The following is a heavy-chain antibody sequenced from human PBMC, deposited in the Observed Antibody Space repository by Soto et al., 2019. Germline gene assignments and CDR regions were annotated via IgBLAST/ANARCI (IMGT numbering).Heavy chain of an antibody. Sequence: QVQLVQSGAEVKEPGASVKVSCKASGYTFTSHTIHWARQAPGQGLEWMGWIIVSHGRPRIAPHFQGRVTLTTDTSATTAYMEQNSLTSEDTAVYFCAREPEDGVPGDFWGQGTLVVVSS. D-gene: IGHD3-3*01. CDR3: AREPEDGVPGDF. J-gene: IGHJ4*02. V-gene: IGHV1-3*01. CDR2: IIVSHGRP. CDR1: GYTFTSHT.